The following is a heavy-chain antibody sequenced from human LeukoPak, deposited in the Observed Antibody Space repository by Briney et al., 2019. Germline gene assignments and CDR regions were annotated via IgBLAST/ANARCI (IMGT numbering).Heavy chain of an antibody. CDR2: MNPNSGNT. CDR1: GGTVSRYP. CDR3: ARVFLVGELPDFDY. V-gene: IGHV1-8*01. J-gene: IGHJ4*02. D-gene: IGHD1-26*01. Sequence: ASVKVSCKASGGTVSRYPISWVRQATGQGLEWMGWMNPNSGNTGYAQKFQGRVTMTRNTSISTAYMELSSLRSEDTAVYYCARVFLVGELPDFDYWGKGILVTVAS.